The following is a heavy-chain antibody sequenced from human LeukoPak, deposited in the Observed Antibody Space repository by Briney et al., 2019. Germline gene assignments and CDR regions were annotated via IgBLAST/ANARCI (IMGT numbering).Heavy chain of an antibody. J-gene: IGHJ5*02. CDR1: GYTLTELS. CDR3: ATGIVLVGRLHARKSWFDP. D-gene: IGHD2-15*01. V-gene: IGHV1-24*01. CDR2: FDPEDGGT. Sequence: ASVKVSCKVSGYTLTELSMHWVRQAPGKGLEWMGGFDPEDGGTIYAQKFQGRVTMTEDTSTDTAYMELSSLRSEDTAVYYCATGIVLVGRLHARKSWFDPWGQGTLVTVSS.